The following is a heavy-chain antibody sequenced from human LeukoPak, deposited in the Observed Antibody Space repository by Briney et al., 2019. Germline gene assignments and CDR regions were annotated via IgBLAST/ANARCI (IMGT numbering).Heavy chain of an antibody. V-gene: IGHV3-48*03. CDR3: ARFRGYTIDY. CDR1: GFTFNSYE. J-gene: IGHJ4*02. CDR2: ISSSGSTI. Sequence: SGGSLRLSCAASGFTFNSYEMNWVRQAPGKGLEWVSYISSSGSTIYYADSVKGRFTISRDNAKNSLYLQMNSLRAEDTAVYYCARFRGYTIDYWGQGTLVTVSS. D-gene: IGHD5-18*01.